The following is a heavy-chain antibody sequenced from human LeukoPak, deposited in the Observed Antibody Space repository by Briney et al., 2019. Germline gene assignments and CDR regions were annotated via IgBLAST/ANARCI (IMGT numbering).Heavy chain of an antibody. Sequence: SETLSLTCTVSGGSITHYYWTWIRQPPGKTLEWIGYSYYSGSTKYNPSLKSRVTISVDTSNNQFSLKLSSVTAADTAVYYCARASFGYYDSSTIWGQGTMVTVSS. CDR2: SYYSGST. J-gene: IGHJ3*02. CDR1: GGSITHYY. D-gene: IGHD3-22*01. CDR3: ARASFGYYDSSTI. V-gene: IGHV4-59*12.